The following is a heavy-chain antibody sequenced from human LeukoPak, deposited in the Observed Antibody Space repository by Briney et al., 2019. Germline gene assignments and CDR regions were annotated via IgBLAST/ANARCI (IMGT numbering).Heavy chain of an antibody. CDR1: GFTFRIYA. CDR2: ISNNGGTT. J-gene: IGHJ4*02. CDR3: ARAATGGYRHGEFDH. D-gene: IGHD5-18*01. Sequence: GGSLRLSCAASGFTFRIYAMHWVRQAPGKGLEYVSTISNNGGTTYYANSVKGRFTISRDNSKNTLYLQMGSLRAEDMAVYYCARAATGGYRHGEFDHWGQGTPVTVSS. V-gene: IGHV3-64*01.